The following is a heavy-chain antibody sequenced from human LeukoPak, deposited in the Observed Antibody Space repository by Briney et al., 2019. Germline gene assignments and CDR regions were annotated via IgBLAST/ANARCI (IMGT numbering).Heavy chain of an antibody. CDR1: GGSIHSYY. V-gene: IGHV4-59*01. J-gene: IGHJ6*03. Sequence: SETLSLTCSVSGGSIHSYYWTGIRQPPGKGLEWIGYIYHNGGSSYNPSLKSRVTLSIDTSKKNFSLKLTSVTAADTAVYYCARSVYDWNPRYYMDVWGEGTTVTVSS. D-gene: IGHD1-20*01. CDR2: IYHNGGS. CDR3: ARSVYDWNPRYYMDV.